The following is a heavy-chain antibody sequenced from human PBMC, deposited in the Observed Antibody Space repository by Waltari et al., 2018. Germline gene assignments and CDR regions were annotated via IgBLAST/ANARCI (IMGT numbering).Heavy chain of an antibody. V-gene: IGHV4-34*01. CDR1: GGSFSGYY. D-gene: IGHD3-22*01. J-gene: IGHJ3*02. CDR3: ARVYYDSSGPGHDAFDI. Sequence: QVQLQQWGAGLLKPSETLSLTCAVYGGSFSGYYWSWIRQPPGKGLEWIGEINHSGSTNYNPSLKSRVTISVDTSKNQFSLKLSSVTAADTAVYYCARVYYDSSGPGHDAFDIWGQGTMVIVSS. CDR2: INHSGST.